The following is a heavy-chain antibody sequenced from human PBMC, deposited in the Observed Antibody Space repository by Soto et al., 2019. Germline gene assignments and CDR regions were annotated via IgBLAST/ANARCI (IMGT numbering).Heavy chain of an antibody. D-gene: IGHD6-19*01. CDR2: IDNDRGA. J-gene: IGHJ4*03. V-gene: IGHV4-31*03. CDR3: ARAEVAGLRPAAGYFDN. CDR1: GGSINSASYF. Sequence: QVQLQESGPGLVKPSQTLSLTCTVPGGSINSASYFWSWVRQHPGKGLEWIGFIDNDRGAHYNPSLKSRLSISVDTSKNQFSLSLNSVTAADTAVYYCARAEVAGLRPAAGYFDNWGQGTLVTVSS.